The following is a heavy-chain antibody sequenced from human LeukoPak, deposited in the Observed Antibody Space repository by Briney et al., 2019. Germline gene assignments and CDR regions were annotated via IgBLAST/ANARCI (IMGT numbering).Heavy chain of an antibody. V-gene: IGHV3-48*01. CDR3: ARDSSRYSSSRGDAFDI. D-gene: IGHD6-6*01. CDR1: GFTFSSYR. J-gene: IGHJ3*02. CDR2: ISSSSSTI. Sequence: PGGSLRLSCAASGFTFSSYRVNWVRQAPGKGLEWVSYISSSSSTIYYADSVKGRFTISRDNAKNSLYLQMNSLRAEDTAVYYCARDSSRYSSSRGDAFDIWGQGTMVTVSS.